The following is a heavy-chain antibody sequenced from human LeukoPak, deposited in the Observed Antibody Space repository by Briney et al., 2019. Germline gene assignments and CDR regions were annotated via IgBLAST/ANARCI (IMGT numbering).Heavy chain of an antibody. CDR3: ARGQVDIVATNFDY. Sequence: PSETLSLTCAVYGGSFSGYYWSWIRQPPGKRLEWIGEINHSGSTNYNPSLKSRVTISVDTSKNQFSLKLSAVTAADTAVYYCARGQVDIVATNFDYWGQGTLVTVSS. J-gene: IGHJ4*02. CDR2: INHSGST. V-gene: IGHV4-34*01. CDR1: GGSFSGYY. D-gene: IGHD5-12*01.